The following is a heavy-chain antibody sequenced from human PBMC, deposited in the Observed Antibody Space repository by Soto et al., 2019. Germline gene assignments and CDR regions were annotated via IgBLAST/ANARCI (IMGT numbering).Heavy chain of an antibody. CDR2: TYYRSKWYN. CDR1: GDSVSSNSAA. D-gene: IGHD1-26*01. J-gene: IGHJ4*02. Sequence: KQSQTLSLPCAISGDSVSSNSAAWNWIRQSPSRGLEWLGRTYYRSKWYNDYAVSVKSRITINPDTSKNQFSLQLNSVTPEDTAVYYCAREGPGPPKRGIVGATDFFDYWGQGTLVTVSS. CDR3: AREGPGPPKRGIVGATDFFDY. V-gene: IGHV6-1*01.